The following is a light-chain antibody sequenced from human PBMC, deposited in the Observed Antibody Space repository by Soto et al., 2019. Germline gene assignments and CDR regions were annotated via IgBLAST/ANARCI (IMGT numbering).Light chain of an antibody. J-gene: IGLJ3*02. Sequence: QPVLSQPPSASGTPGQRVTISCSGSKSNIGSNYVSWYQHLPGTAPKVLIYTNNQRPSGVPDRFSGSKSGTSASLAISGLRSEDEADYYCATWDDSLSGRVFGAGTKVTVL. CDR2: TNN. CDR1: KSNIGSNY. V-gene: IGLV1-47*01. CDR3: ATWDDSLSGRV.